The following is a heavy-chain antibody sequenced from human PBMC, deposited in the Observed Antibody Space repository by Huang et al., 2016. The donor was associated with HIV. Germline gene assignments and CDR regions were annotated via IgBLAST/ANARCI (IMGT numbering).Heavy chain of an antibody. J-gene: IGHJ6*02. V-gene: IGHV5-51*01. CDR2: IYPGDSDT. Sequence: EVQLVQSGAEVKKPGESLKISCKGSGYRFRSNWIGWVRQMPGKGVEWMGIIYPGDSDTRYSPSFKGQVTISADKSINTAYLQWSSLKASDTAMYYCARLIGSPSFYYGLDVWGQGTTVTVSS. CDR3: ARLIGSPSFYYGLDV. D-gene: IGHD3-10*01. CDR1: GYRFRSNW.